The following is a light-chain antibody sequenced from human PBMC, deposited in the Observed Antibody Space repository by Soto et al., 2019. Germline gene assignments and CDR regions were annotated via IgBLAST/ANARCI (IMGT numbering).Light chain of an antibody. Sequence: EIVLTQSPATLSSFPGDRVTLSCRASQAVNTRLAWYQHKPGQAPRLPIYLASNRAAGVPARFSGSGSGTDFTLTISDVEPEDFAVYYCQQRQSWPRTFGQGTTVDIK. J-gene: IGKJ1*01. V-gene: IGKV3-11*01. CDR2: LAS. CDR3: QQRQSWPRT. CDR1: QAVNTR.